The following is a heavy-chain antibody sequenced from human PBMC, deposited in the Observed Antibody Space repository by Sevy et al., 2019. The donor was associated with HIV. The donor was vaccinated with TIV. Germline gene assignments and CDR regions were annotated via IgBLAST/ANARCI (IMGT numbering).Heavy chain of an antibody. D-gene: IGHD2-15*01. Sequence: SETLSLTCTVSGGSISSYYWSRIRQPAGKGLEWIGRIYTSGSTNYNPSLKSRVTMSVDTSKNQFSLKLSSVTAADTAVYYCARAVGYCSGGSCPNFFDPWGQGTLVTVSS. J-gene: IGHJ5*02. CDR3: ARAVGYCSGGSCPNFFDP. CDR2: IYTSGST. V-gene: IGHV4-4*07. CDR1: GGSISSYY.